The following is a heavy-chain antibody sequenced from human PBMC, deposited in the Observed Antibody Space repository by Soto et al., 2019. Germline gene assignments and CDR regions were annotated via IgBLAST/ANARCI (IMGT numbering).Heavy chain of an antibody. V-gene: IGHV1-69*01. D-gene: IGHD3-22*01. J-gene: IGHJ4*02. CDR3: ARGLPSNYYDSGGYYLYQ. Sequence: QVQLVQSGAEVKKPGSSVKVSCKASGGTFRSYPISWVRQAPGQGLEWMGGIIPIFGIATYAQKFQGRVTITADESTSTAYLDLSSLISEDTAVYYCARGLPSNYYDSGGYYLYQWGQGTLVTVSS. CDR2: IIPIFGIA. CDR1: GGTFRSYP.